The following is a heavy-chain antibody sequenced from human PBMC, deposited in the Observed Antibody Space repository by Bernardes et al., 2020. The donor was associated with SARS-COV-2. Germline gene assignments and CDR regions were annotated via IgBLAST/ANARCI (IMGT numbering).Heavy chain of an antibody. CDR3: ARAAILRYYYYGMDV. Sequence: ASVKVSCKASGYAFSSHGISWVRQAPGQGLEWMGWINVNKGNTNYAEKFQDRVTMTTDTSTRTAYMELRSLRSDDTAVYYCARAAILRYYYYGMDVWGQGTTVTVSS. CDR2: INVNKGNT. D-gene: IGHD3-9*01. V-gene: IGHV1-18*01. J-gene: IGHJ6*02. CDR1: GYAFSSHG.